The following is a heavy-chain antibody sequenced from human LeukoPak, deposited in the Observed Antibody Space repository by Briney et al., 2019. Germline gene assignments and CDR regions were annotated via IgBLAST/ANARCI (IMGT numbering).Heavy chain of an antibody. CDR3: ARSAWVDCFDY. D-gene: IGHD2-15*01. Sequence: GGSLRLSCAASGFSFSNYGMHWVRQAPGKGLEWVAFIRFDGSDRYYTDSVKGRFTLYRDISRNTLYLQMNSLRADDTAVYYCARSAWVDCFDYWGQGTLVTVSS. CDR1: GFSFSNYG. V-gene: IGHV3-30*02. J-gene: IGHJ4*02. CDR2: IRFDGSDR.